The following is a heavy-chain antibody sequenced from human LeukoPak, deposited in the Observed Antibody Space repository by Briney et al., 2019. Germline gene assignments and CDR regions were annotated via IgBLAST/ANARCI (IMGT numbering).Heavy chain of an antibody. J-gene: IGHJ5*02. CDR2: IYYSGST. Sequence: SETLSLTCTVSGGSISTYYWSWIRQPPGKGLEWIGYIYYSGSTNYNPSLKSRVTISVDTSKNQFSLKLSSVTAADTAVYYCATDQSGWFDPWGQGTLVSVSS. D-gene: IGHD3-10*01. CDR3: ATDQSGWFDP. CDR1: GGSISTYY. V-gene: IGHV4-59*01.